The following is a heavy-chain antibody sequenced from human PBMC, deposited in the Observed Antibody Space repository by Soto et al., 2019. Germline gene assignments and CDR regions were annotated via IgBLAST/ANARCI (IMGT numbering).Heavy chain of an antibody. Sequence: QVQLQESGPGLVKPSETLSLTCTVSGGSISSYYWSWIRQPPGKGLEWIGYIYYSGSTNYNPSLKSRVTISVDTSKNPFSLQLSSVTAADTAVYYCARQSVGPYGSGSYFDYWGQGTLVTVSS. CDR2: IYYSGST. V-gene: IGHV4-59*08. CDR1: GGSISSYY. D-gene: IGHD3-10*01. CDR3: ARQSVGPYGSGSYFDY. J-gene: IGHJ4*02.